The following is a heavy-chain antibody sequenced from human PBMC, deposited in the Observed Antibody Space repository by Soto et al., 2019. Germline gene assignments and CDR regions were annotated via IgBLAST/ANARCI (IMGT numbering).Heavy chain of an antibody. V-gene: IGHV3-30*18. J-gene: IGHJ6*02. CDR2: ISYDGSNK. Sequence: QVQLVESGGGVVQPGRSLRLSCAASEVTFSSYGMHWVSQAPGKGLEWVAVISYDGSNKYYADSVKGRFTISRDNSKNTLYLQMNSLRAEDTAVYYCAKDLLGPGRAYGMDVWGQGTTVTVSS. CDR3: AKDLLGPGRAYGMDV. D-gene: IGHD7-27*01. CDR1: EVTFSSYG.